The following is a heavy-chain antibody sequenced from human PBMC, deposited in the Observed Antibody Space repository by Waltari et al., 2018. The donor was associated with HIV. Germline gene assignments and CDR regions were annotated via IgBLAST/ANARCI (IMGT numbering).Heavy chain of an antibody. CDR2: KLHTGRV. V-gene: IGHV4-39*02. D-gene: IGHD1-1*01. CDR1: GGSFISTNHN. CDR3: ARHIRLGATVIKYFDL. Sequence: RLQESGPTLVKPSETLSLSCAVSGGSFISTNHNWAWIRQSPGEGVEGIETKLHTGRVYRNPSVGGRSTTPLDTSENRFSRELTSVTAADTGIYYCARHIRLGATVIKYFDLWGQGILVTVSS. J-gene: IGHJ4*02.